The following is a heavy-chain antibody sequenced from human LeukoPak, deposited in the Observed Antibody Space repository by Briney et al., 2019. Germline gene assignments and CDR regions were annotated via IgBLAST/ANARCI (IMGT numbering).Heavy chain of an antibody. J-gene: IGHJ5*02. CDR3: VKGYCSSTSCYGDWFDP. CDR1: GFTFSSYA. CDR2: ISSNGGST. V-gene: IGHV3-64D*06. Sequence: GGSLRLSCSASGFTFSSYAMHWVRQAPGKGLEYVSAISSNGGSTYYADSVKGRFTISRDNSKNTLYLQMSSLRAEDTAVYYCVKGYCSSTSCYGDWFDPWGQRTLVTVSS. D-gene: IGHD2-2*01.